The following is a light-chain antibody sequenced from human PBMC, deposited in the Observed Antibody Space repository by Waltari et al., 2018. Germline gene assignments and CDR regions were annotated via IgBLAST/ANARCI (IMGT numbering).Light chain of an antibody. J-gene: IGLJ3*02. CDR2: GSS. Sequence: QSVLTQPPSVSGAPGQRVTISCTGSGSNIGAGYAVHWYQHLPRAAPKLLIYGSSSRPLGVPDRFFGSTSGTSASLAITGLQAEDEGDYYCQSYDTSLSVVFGGGTKLTVL. CDR1: GSNIGAGYA. V-gene: IGLV1-40*01. CDR3: QSYDTSLSVV.